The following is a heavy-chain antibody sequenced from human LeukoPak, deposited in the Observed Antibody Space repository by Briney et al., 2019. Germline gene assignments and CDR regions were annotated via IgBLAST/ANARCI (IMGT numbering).Heavy chain of an antibody. J-gene: IGHJ3*02. D-gene: IGHD2-2*01. CDR1: QFTFTKYW. CDR3: ATHCSSISCSLATFDI. CDR2: IKQDGSEK. Sequence: GGSLRLSCAASQFTFTKYWMTWVRQAPGKGPEWVASIKQDGSEKSYVDSVKGRFTISRDNARPSLSLQMNSLRAEDTAVYYCATHCSSISCSLATFDIWGQGTMVTVSS. V-gene: IGHV3-7*01.